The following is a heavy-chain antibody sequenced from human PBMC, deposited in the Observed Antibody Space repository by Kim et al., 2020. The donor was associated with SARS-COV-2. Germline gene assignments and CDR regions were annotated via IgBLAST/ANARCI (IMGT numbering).Heavy chain of an antibody. D-gene: IGHD6-13*01. CDR3: ARLGRSSWNFDY. Sequence: GGSLRLSCAASGFTFSSYAMSWVRQAPGKGLEWVANIKQDGSEKYYVDSVKGRFTISRDNAKNSLYLQMNSLRAEDTAVYYCARLGRSSWNFDYWGQGTLVTVSS. CDR1: GFTFSSYA. V-gene: IGHV3-7*01. CDR2: IKQDGSEK. J-gene: IGHJ4*02.